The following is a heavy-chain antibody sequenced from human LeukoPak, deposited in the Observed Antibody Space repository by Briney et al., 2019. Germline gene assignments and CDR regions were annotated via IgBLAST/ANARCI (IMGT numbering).Heavy chain of an antibody. V-gene: IGHV4-39*01. CDR1: GASISGSSHYF. Sequence: PSETLSLTCTVSGASISGSSHYFWGWIRQTPGKGLEWIWGIYYSGITYYTPCLKSRLTSSVDTSRNQFSLKLSSVSAADTAVYYCARYSGMGYSPGTYSNSWGQGTRVTVSS. CDR2: IYYSGIT. CDR3: ARYSGMGYSPGTYSNS. J-gene: IGHJ4*02. D-gene: IGHD1-26*01.